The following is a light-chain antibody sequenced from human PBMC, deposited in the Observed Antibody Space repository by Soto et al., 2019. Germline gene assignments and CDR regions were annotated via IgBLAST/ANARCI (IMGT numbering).Light chain of an antibody. V-gene: IGKV1-39*01. CDR1: QSISSY. CDR3: QQSYSTPPD. J-gene: IGKJ4*01. Sequence: DIQMTQSPSSLSASVGDRVTITCRASQSISSYLNWYQQKPGKAPKLLIYAASSLQSGVPSRFSGSGSGTDFTLTISSRQPEDFATYYCQQSYSTPPDFGGGTKVDIK. CDR2: AAS.